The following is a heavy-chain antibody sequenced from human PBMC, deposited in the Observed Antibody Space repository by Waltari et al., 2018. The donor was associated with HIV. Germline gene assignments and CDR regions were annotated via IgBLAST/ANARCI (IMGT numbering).Heavy chain of an antibody. Sequence: QVQLQESGPGLVQTLETLSLTCAVSGSSITSGYYWAWTRQSPGKGPEGIATIHYNGSGDDSLSLGVRVLVSVDTSKNQFSLKMRYVTAADTAIYYCAGDWGVTTGPFDFWGQGTQVTVSS. D-gene: IGHD4-4*01. V-gene: IGHV4-38-2*02. CDR2: IHYNGSG. CDR1: GSSITSGYY. J-gene: IGHJ4*02. CDR3: AGDWGVTTGPFDF.